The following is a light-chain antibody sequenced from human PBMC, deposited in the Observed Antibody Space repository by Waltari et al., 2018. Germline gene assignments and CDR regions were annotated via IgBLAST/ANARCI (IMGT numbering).Light chain of an antibody. CDR2: YDD. J-gene: IGLJ2*01. Sequence: QSVLTQPPSVSEAPRQRVTIACSGSSSNIGNTVVNWYQQVPGEAPKLLIYYDDRLPSGVSDRFSGSRSGTSASLAISGLQSEDEADYYCAAWDDNLNAVVFGGGTKVTVL. CDR3: AAWDDNLNAVV. V-gene: IGLV1-36*01. CDR1: SSNIGNTV.